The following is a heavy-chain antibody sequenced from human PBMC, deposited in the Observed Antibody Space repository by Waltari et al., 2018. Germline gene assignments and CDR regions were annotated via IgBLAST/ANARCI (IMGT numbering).Heavy chain of an antibody. CDR1: GGSISSSSYY. CDR2: IYYSGST. CDR3: ASVRVHSSSWFYFDY. J-gene: IGHJ4*02. V-gene: IGHV4-39*01. Sequence: QLQLQESGPGLVKPSETLSLTCTVSGGSISSSSYYWGWIRQPPGKGLEWIGSIYYSGSTYYNPSLKSRVTISVDTSKNQFSLKLSSVTAADTAVYYCASVRVHSSSWFYFDYWGQGTLVTVSS. D-gene: IGHD6-13*01.